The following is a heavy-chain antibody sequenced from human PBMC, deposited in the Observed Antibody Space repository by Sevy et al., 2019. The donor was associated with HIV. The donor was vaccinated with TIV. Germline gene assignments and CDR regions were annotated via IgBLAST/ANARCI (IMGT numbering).Heavy chain of an antibody. CDR3: AREGCTKPHDY. V-gene: IGHV3-23*01. D-gene: IGHD2-8*01. CDR2: LSFGCGEI. Sequence: GGSLRRSCAASGFTFSKYSMSWVRQPPGKGLEWVSTLSFGCGEINYADSVKGRFTISRDNSKSSVYLQMNNLRPEDTAVYYCAREGCTKPHDYWGQGTLVTVPS. CDR1: GFTFSKYS. J-gene: IGHJ4*02.